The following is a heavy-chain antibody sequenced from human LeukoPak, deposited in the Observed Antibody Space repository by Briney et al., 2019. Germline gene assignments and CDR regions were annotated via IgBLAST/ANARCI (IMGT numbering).Heavy chain of an antibody. CDR2: INPNSGVT. CDR1: GYTFTGYY. V-gene: IGHV1-2*02. D-gene: IGHD3-16*02. CDR3: AKDDVPQSPLGDLSPWGVFDY. Sequence: ASVKVSCKASGYTFTGYYIHWLRQAPGQGLEWMGWINPNSGVTHSSQKFQGRVTMTRDTSINTAYMELSSLTSDDTAFYYCAKDDVPQSPLGDLSPWGVFDYWGEGTLVTVSS. J-gene: IGHJ4*02.